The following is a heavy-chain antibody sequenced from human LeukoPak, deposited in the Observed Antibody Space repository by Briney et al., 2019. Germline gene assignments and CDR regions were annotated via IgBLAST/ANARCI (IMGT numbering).Heavy chain of an antibody. Sequence: GGSLRLSCVSSGFTFSNYWMKWVRQAPGKGLEWVASINEDGSGKFSVGSVKDRITISRDNTRNSLDLRINSLTVEDTALYYCARDDGDVWGTGTTVTVSS. CDR1: GFTFSNYW. CDR2: INEDGSGK. V-gene: IGHV3-7*01. CDR3: ARDDGDV. J-gene: IGHJ6*04.